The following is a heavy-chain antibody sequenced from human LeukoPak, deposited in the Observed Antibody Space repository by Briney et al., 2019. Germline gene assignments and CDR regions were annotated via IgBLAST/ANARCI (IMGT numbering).Heavy chain of an antibody. D-gene: IGHD6-19*01. J-gene: IGHJ4*02. CDR2: IHYSGST. CDR1: GASVSSSNW. Sequence: PSQTLSLTCAVSGASVSSSNWWICVRQPPKKGLEWIGEIHYSGSTNYNPSLKSQVTMSVDTSKNQISLRLSSVTAADTAVYYCARGLYGSDSYWGQGNLVTVSS. CDR3: ARGLYGSDSY. V-gene: IGHV4-4*02.